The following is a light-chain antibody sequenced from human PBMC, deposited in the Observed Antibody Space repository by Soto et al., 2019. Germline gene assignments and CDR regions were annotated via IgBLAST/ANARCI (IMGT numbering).Light chain of an antibody. J-gene: IGLJ2*01. CDR1: SSDVGGYNY. Sequence: QAVVTQPASVSGSPGQSITISCTGTSSDVGGYNYVSWYQQYPGKAPKLMIYEVSNRPSGVSNRFSGSKSGNTASLTISGLQAEDEADYYCSSYTSSATVIFGGGTKLTVL. CDR3: SSYTSSATVI. V-gene: IGLV2-14*01. CDR2: EVS.